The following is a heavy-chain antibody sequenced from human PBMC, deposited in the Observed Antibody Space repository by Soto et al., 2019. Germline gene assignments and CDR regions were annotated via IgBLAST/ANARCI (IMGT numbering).Heavy chain of an antibody. CDR2: IYHSGST. V-gene: IGHV4-31*03. CDR1: GGSISSGGYY. D-gene: IGHD3-10*01. J-gene: IGHJ6*03. Sequence: SETLSLTCTVSGGSISSGGYYWSWIRQHPGKGLEWIGYIYHSGSTNYNPSLKSRVTISVDTSKNQFSLKLSSVTAADTAVYYCARSRFTMVRGVIPYYMDVWGKGTTVTVSS. CDR3: ARSRFTMVRGVIPYYMDV.